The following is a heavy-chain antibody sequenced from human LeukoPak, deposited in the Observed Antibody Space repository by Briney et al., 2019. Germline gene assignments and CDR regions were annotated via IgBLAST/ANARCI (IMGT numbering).Heavy chain of an antibody. J-gene: IGHJ4*02. CDR1: GGSISSGDYY. CDR2: IYYSGST. CDR3: ARTDSSGYYGAY. Sequence: SETLSLTCTVSGGSISSGDYYWSWTRQPPGKGLEWIGYIYYSGSTYYNPSLKSRVTISVDTSNNLFSLKLSSVTAADTAVYYCARTDSSGYYGAYWGQGTLVTVSS. V-gene: IGHV4-30-4*01. D-gene: IGHD3-22*01.